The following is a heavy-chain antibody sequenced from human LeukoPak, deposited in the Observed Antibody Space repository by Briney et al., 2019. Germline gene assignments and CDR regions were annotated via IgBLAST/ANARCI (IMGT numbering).Heavy chain of an antibody. J-gene: IGHJ4*02. Sequence: ASVKVSCKASGYTFTSYGISWVRQAPGQGREWMGWISAYNGNTNYAQKLQGRVTMTTDTSTSTAYIELKSLRSDDTAVYYCATYDYADYEDYWGQGTLVTVSS. V-gene: IGHV1-18*01. CDR2: ISAYNGNT. D-gene: IGHD4-17*01. CDR1: GYTFTSYG. CDR3: ATYDYADYEDY.